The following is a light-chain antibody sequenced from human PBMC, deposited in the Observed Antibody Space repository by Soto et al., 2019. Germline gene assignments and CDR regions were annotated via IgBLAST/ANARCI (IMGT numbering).Light chain of an antibody. J-gene: IGKJ4*01. CDR1: QSISSW. CDR3: QQYNSNPLT. V-gene: IGKV1-5*03. CDR2: KAS. Sequence: DIPMTQSPSTLSASVGDRVSITCRASQSISSWLAWYQQKPGKAPNLLIYKASTLQSGVPSRFSGSGSGTEFTLTISSLQPDDVATYYCQQYNSNPLTFGGGTKVQIK.